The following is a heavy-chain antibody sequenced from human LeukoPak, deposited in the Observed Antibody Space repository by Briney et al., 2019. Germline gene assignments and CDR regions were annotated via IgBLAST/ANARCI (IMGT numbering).Heavy chain of an antibody. D-gene: IGHD2-2*02. V-gene: IGHV3-30*18. CDR2: ISYDGSNK. CDR3: ANNIPRE. Sequence: GGSLRLSCAASGFTFSSYSMNWVRQAPGKGLEWVAVISYDGSNKYYADSVKGRFTISRDNSKNTLYLQMNSLRAEDTAVYYCANNIPREWGQGTLVTVSS. J-gene: IGHJ4*02. CDR1: GFTFSSYS.